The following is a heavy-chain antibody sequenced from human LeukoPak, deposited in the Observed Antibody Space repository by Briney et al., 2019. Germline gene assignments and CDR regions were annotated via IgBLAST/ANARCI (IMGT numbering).Heavy chain of an antibody. V-gene: IGHV1-18*01. CDR2: IRPNNGNT. CDR3: ARARPEYYGSGSYPWDSIDY. D-gene: IGHD3-10*01. J-gene: IGHJ4*02. CDR1: GYTFSSYG. Sequence: ASVKVSCKASGYTFSSYGISWVRQAPGQGLEWVGWIRPNNGNTNYAQKLQGRVTMTTDTSTSTAYMELRSLRSDDTAVYYCARARPEYYGSGSYPWDSIDYWGQGTLVTVSS.